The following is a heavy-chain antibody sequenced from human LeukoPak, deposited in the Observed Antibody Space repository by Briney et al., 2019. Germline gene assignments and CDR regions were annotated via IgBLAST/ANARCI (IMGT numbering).Heavy chain of an antibody. Sequence: PGGSLRLSCAASGFTFSNYWMSWVRQAPGKGLEWVANIKQDGDEPYYVESVRGRFTISRGNANNILYLQMNSLRAEDTAVYYCARLAPDGYNFLGMAVWGQGTTVTVSS. V-gene: IGHV3-7*01. CDR1: GFTFSNYW. CDR2: IKQDGDEP. D-gene: IGHD5-24*01. J-gene: IGHJ6*02. CDR3: ARLAPDGYNFLGMAV.